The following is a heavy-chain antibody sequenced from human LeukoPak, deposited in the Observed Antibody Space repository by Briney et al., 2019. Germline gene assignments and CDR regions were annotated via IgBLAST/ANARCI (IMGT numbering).Heavy chain of an antibody. CDR2: IKSKTDGGTT. J-gene: IGHJ4*02. V-gene: IGHV3-15*01. Sequence: GGSLRLSCAASGFTISNAWMSWVRQAPGKGLEWVGRIKSKTDGGTTDYAAPVKGRFTISRDDSKNTLYLQMNSLKTEDTAVYYCTTDRPDGDYPFDYWGQGTLVTVSS. CDR1: GFTISNAW. CDR3: TTDRPDGDYPFDY. D-gene: IGHD4-17*01.